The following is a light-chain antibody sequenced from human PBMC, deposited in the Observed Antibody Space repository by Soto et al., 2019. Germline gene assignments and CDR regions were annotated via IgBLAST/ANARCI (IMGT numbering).Light chain of an antibody. CDR3: QQCGSSLPWT. V-gene: IGKV3-20*01. Sequence: EIVLTQSPGTLSLSPGDRATLSCRASQIISSAYLAWYQQRPGQAPRLLIYASSSRATGIPDRFSGNGSGTDFTLTISRLEPEDFAVYYCQQCGSSLPWTFGQGTKVEMK. CDR2: ASS. CDR1: QIISSAY. J-gene: IGKJ1*01.